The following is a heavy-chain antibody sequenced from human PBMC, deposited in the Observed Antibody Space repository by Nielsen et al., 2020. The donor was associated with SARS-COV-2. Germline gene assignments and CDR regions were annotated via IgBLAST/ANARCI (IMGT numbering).Heavy chain of an antibody. D-gene: IGHD3-10*01. CDR2: IIPILGIA. Sequence: WVRQAPGQGLEWMGRIIPILGIANYAQKFQGRVTITADESTSTAYMELSSLRSEDTAVYYCARHYYGSGSYYNMNWFDPWGQGTLVTVSS. J-gene: IGHJ5*02. CDR3: ARHYYGSGSYYNMNWFDP. V-gene: IGHV1-69*02.